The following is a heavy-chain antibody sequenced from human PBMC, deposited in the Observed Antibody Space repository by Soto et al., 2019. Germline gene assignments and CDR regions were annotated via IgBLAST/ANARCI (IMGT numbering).Heavy chain of an antibody. CDR2: ISSSSSYI. D-gene: IGHD1-26*01. J-gene: IGHJ5*02. CDR3: ARQLLGGANWFDP. V-gene: IGHV3-21*01. Sequence: EVQLVESGGGMVKPGGSLRLSCAASGFTFSSYSMNWVRQARGKGLEWVSSISSSSSYIYYADSVKGRFTISRDNAKNSLYLQMNSLRAEDTAVYYCARQLLGGANWFDPWGQGTLVTVSS. CDR1: GFTFSSYS.